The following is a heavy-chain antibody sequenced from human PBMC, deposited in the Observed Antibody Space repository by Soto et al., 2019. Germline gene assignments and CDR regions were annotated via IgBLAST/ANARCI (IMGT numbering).Heavy chain of an antibody. Sequence: ASVKVSCKASGYTFTSYGISWVRQAPGQGLEWMGWISAYNGNTNYAQKLQGRVTMTTDTSTSTAYMELRSLRSDDTAVYYCARVRNVDIVATSPYYFDYWGQGTLVTASS. V-gene: IGHV1-18*01. CDR2: ISAYNGNT. CDR1: GYTFTSYG. D-gene: IGHD5-12*01. J-gene: IGHJ4*02. CDR3: ARVRNVDIVATSPYYFDY.